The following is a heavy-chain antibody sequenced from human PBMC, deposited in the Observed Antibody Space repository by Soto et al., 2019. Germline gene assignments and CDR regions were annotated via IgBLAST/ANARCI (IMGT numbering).Heavy chain of an antibody. V-gene: IGHV4-59*01. J-gene: IGHJ5*02. Sequence: SETLSLTCTVSGGSISSYYWSWTRQPPGKGLEWIGYIYYSGSTNYNPSLKSRVTISVDTSKNQFSLKLSSVTAADTAVYYCARGHMVRGVINWFDPWGQGTLVTV. D-gene: IGHD3-10*01. CDR3: ARGHMVRGVINWFDP. CDR1: GGSISSYY. CDR2: IYYSGST.